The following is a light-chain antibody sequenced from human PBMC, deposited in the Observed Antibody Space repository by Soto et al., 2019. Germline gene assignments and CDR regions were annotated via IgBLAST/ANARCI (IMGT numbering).Light chain of an antibody. CDR2: AAS. Sequence: AIRMTQSPSSLSASTGDRVTITCRASRGISSYLAWYQQRPGKAPKLLIYAASTLQSGVPSRFSGSGSGTDFTLTISCLQSEDFATYYCQQYYSYPPGFGPATKVDIK. J-gene: IGKJ3*01. CDR1: RGISSY. V-gene: IGKV1-8*01. CDR3: QQYYSYPPG.